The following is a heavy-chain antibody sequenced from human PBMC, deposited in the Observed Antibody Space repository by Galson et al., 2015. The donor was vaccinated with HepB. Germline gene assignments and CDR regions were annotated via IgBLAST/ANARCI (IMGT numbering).Heavy chain of an antibody. V-gene: IGHV1-3*01. CDR1: GYTFTSYA. Sequence: SVKVSCKASGYTFTSYAMHWVRQAPGQRLEWMGWINADNGNTKYSQKFQGRVTITRDTSASTAYMELSSLRSEDTAVYYCARDLRRQLWSHGMDVWGQGTTVTVSS. J-gene: IGHJ6*02. D-gene: IGHD5-18*01. CDR2: INADNGNT. CDR3: ARDLRRQLWSHGMDV.